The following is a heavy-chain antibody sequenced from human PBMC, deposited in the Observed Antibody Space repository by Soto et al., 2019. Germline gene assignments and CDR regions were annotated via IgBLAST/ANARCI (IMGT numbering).Heavy chain of an antibody. V-gene: IGHV1-18*04. CDR3: ARDRGGGYYYDSSGPYYFDY. CDR2: ISAYNGNT. CDR1: GYTFTSYG. J-gene: IGHJ4*02. D-gene: IGHD3-22*01. Sequence: VASVKVSCKASGYTFTSYGISWVRQAPGQGLEWMGWISAYNGNTNYAQKLQGRVTMTTDTSTSTAYMELRSLRSDDTAVYYCARDRGGGYYYDSSGPYYFDYWGQGTLVTVSS.